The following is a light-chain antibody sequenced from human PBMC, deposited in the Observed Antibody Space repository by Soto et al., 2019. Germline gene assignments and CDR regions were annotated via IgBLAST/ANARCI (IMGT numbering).Light chain of an antibody. J-gene: IGLJ2*01. CDR2: GNI. CDR1: SSNIGAGYD. CDR3: QTYDTSLSALV. V-gene: IGLV1-40*01. Sequence: QSVLTQPPSVSGAPGQRVTISCTGSSSNIGAGYDVHWYRQLPGTAPKRLIYGNINRHSGVTDRFYGSKSGTSASLAITGLQAEDEADYSCQTYDTSLSALVFGGGTKLTVL.